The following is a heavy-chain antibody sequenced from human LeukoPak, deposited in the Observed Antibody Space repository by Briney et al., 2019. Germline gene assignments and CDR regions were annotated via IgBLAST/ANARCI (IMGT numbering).Heavy chain of an antibody. CDR1: GFTFCTYA. J-gene: IGHJ5*02. CDR3: ARVSTCSGGSCLGS. CDR2: ITSSSSSI. Sequence: GGSLRLSCAASGFTFCTYAMDWVRQAPGKGLEWVSYITSSSSSIFYADSVRGRFTISRDNAKNSLYLQMNSLGVDDSAVYYCARVSTCSGGSCLGSWGQGTLVTVSS. D-gene: IGHD2-15*01. V-gene: IGHV3-48*04.